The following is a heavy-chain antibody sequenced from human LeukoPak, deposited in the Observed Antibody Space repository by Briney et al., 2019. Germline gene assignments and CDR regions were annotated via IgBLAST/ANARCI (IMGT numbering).Heavy chain of an antibody. CDR1: GFTFSTYA. CDR2: ISYDGSNK. Sequence: SGGSLRLSCAASGFTFSTYAINWVRQAPGKGLEWVAVISYDGSNKYYADSVKGRFTISRDNSKNTLYLQMNSLRAEDTAVYYCARGELRFLEWFVPTFDSWGQGTLVTVSS. V-gene: IGHV3-30-3*01. J-gene: IGHJ4*02. CDR3: ARGELRFLEWFVPTFDS. D-gene: IGHD3-3*01.